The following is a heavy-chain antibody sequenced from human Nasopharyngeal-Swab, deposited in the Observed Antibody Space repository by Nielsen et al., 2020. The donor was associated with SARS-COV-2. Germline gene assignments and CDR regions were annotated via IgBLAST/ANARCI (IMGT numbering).Heavy chain of an antibody. CDR2: IYHSGGT. Sequence: WIRQPPGKGLEWIGEIYHSGGTNYNPSLKSRINISLDKSKNQFSLKLRSVTAADTAVYYCARVIAWFDPWGQGTLVTVSS. D-gene: IGHD2-15*01. J-gene: IGHJ5*02. V-gene: IGHV4-4*02. CDR3: ARVIAWFDP.